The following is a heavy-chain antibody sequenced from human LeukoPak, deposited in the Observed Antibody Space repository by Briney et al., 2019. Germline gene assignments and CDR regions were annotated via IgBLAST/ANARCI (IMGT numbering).Heavy chain of an antibody. Sequence: GESLKISCKGSGYSFTSYWIGWVRQMPGKGLEWMGIIYPGDSDTRYSPSFQGQVTISADKSISTAYLQWSSLKASDTAMYYCARRSTPPYYYGSSGYLGAFDIWGQGTMVTVSS. CDR2: IYPGDSDT. V-gene: IGHV5-51*01. J-gene: IGHJ3*02. CDR1: GYSFTSYW. CDR3: ARRSTPPYYYGSSGYLGAFDI. D-gene: IGHD3-22*01.